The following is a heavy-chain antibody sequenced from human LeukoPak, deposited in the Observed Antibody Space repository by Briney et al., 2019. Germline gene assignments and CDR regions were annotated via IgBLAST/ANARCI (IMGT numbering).Heavy chain of an antibody. J-gene: IGHJ4*02. Sequence: EASVKVSCKASGGTFSSYAISRVRQAPGQGLEWMGGIIPIFGTANYAQKFQGRVTITMDESTSTAYMELSSLRSEDTAVYYCARGSLLVYSSSWFFDYWGQGTLVTVSS. V-gene: IGHV1-69*05. CDR2: IIPIFGTA. CDR3: ARGSLLVYSSSWFFDY. D-gene: IGHD6-13*01. CDR1: GGTFSSYA.